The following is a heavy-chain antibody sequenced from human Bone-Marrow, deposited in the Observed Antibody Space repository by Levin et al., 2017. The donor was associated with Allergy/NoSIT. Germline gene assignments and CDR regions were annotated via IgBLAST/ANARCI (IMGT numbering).Heavy chain of an antibody. CDR3: AKDRGWYGDAFDP. Sequence: GGSLRLSCAASGFTFSRYGMSWVRQAPGKGLEWVSALSGSGGSTYYADSVKGRFTVSRDNSKNTLFLQMNSLRVEDTAVYYCAKDRGWYGDAFDPWGQGTMVTVSS. CDR2: LSGSGGST. J-gene: IGHJ3*01. CDR1: GFTFSRYG. V-gene: IGHV3-23*01. D-gene: IGHD6-19*01.